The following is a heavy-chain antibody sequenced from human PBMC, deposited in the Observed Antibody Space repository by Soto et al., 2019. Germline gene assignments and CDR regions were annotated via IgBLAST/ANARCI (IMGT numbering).Heavy chain of an antibody. D-gene: IGHD3-10*01. J-gene: IGHJ4*02. CDR1: GGSFSGYY. V-gene: IGHV4-34*01. Sequence: QVQLQQWGAGLLKPSETLSLTCAVYGGSFSGYYWSWIRQPPGKGLEWIGEINHSGSTNYNPSLKSRVTISVDTSKNQFSLKLSSVTAADTAVDYCARVPGEGPFDYWGQGTLVTVSS. CDR2: INHSGST. CDR3: ARVPGEGPFDY.